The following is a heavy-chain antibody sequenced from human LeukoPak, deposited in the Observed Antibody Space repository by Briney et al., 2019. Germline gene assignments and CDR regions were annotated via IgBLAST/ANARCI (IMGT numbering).Heavy chain of an antibody. V-gene: IGHV4-38-2*02. Sequence: SETLSLTCTVSGYSISSGYYWGWIRQPPGKGLEWIGSLCHSGSMYHCGRTYYNPSHKSRVTISVDTSKNQFSLKLSSVTAADTAVFFCASSRGDSLSPGAFDIWGQGTRVTVSS. CDR2: LCHSGSMYHCGRT. CDR3: ASSRGDSLSPGAFDI. D-gene: IGHD3-10*01. J-gene: IGHJ3*02. CDR1: GYSISSGYY.